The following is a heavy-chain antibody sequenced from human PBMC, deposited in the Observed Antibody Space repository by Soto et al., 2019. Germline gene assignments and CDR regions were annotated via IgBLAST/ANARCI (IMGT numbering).Heavy chain of an antibody. V-gene: IGHV4-59*08. CDR3: ARQGFGELHGLVDV. Sequence: QVQLQESGPGLVKPSETLSLTCTISGGPMNNYYCSWFRQPRGQGLEWIGYMGYNGFTRYNPSLRSRVAISLDTAKNQFSLNLSSVTGADPALYYCARQGFGELHGLVDVWGQGITVTVSS. J-gene: IGHJ6*02. CDR1: GGPMNNYY. D-gene: IGHD3-10*01. CDR2: MGYNGFT.